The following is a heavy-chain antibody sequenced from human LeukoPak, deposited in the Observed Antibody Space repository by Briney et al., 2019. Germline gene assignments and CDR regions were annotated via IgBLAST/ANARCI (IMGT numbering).Heavy chain of an antibody. J-gene: IGHJ3*02. CDR3: ARDSLLLWFGETGDAFDI. D-gene: IGHD3-10*01. V-gene: IGHV3-23*01. Sequence: PGGSLRLSCAASGFTFSSSAMSWVRQAPGKGLEWVSTISGSDSSTHYADSVKGRFTISRDNSKNTLYLQMNSLRAEDTAVYYCARDSLLLWFGETGDAFDIWGQGTMVTVSS. CDR2: ISGSDSST. CDR1: GFTFSSSA.